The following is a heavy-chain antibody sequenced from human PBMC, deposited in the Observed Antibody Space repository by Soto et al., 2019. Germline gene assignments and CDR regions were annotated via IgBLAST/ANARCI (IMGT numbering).Heavy chain of an antibody. J-gene: IGHJ4*02. V-gene: IGHV3-23*01. CDR1: GFTFSSYA. Sequence: EVQLLESGGGLVQPGGSLRLSCAASGFTFSSYAMTRVRQAPGKGLEWVSAISGSGTNRYYADSVKGRFTISRDNSKNTLYLQMNSLRAEDTAVYYCAKDRLDYGDYRGLDYWGQGTLVTVSS. CDR3: AKDRLDYGDYRGLDY. CDR2: ISGSGTNR. D-gene: IGHD4-17*01.